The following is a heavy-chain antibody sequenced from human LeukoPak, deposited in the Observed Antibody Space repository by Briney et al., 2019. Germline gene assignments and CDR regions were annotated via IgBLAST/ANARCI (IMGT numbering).Heavy chain of an antibody. CDR3: ARESWFGEGVDF. V-gene: IGHV4-31*03. CDR1: GGSISSGGYY. CDR2: IYYSGST. Sequence: SQTLSLTCTVSGGSISSGGYYWSWIRQHPGKGLEWIGYIYYSGSTYYNPSLKSRVTISVDTSKNQFSLKLSSVTAADTAVYYCARESWFGEGVDFWGQGTLVTVSS. D-gene: IGHD3-10*01. J-gene: IGHJ4*02.